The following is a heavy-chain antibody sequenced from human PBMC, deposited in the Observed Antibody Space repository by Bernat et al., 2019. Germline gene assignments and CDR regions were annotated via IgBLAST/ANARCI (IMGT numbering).Heavy chain of an antibody. CDR1: GYTFTDFY. CDR2: INPNSGGT. CDR3: ASGGRSTSGGDGYFDV. D-gene: IGHD4-17*01. Sequence: QVQMVQSGAEVKKPGASVKVSCKASGYTFTDFYIHWVRQAPGQGLEWMGWINPNSGGTDYAQRSQRWVSMTRDTSITTAYMELCRLSSGDTSVYYCASGGRSTSGGDGYFDVWGQGTLVTVSS. V-gene: IGHV1-2*04. J-gene: IGHJ4*02.